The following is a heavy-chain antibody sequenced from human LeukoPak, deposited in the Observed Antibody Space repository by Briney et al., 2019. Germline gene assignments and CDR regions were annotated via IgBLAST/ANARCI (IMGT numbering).Heavy chain of an antibody. CDR1: GFTFSSYG. CDR3: ARDPYGSGSHYFDY. D-gene: IGHD3-10*01. J-gene: IGHJ4*02. V-gene: IGHV3-21*01. CDR2: ISSSSSYI. Sequence: SGGSLRLSCAASGFTFSSYGMHWVRQAPGKGLEWVSSISSSSSYIYYADSVKGRFTISRDNAKNSLYLQMNSLRAEDTAVYYCARDPYGSGSHYFDYWGQGTLVTVSS.